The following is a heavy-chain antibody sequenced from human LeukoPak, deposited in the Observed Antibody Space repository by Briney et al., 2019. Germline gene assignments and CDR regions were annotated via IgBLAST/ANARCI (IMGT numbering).Heavy chain of an antibody. CDR3: AKDRGSDWKTFDY. CDR2: ISGSGGST. V-gene: IGHV3-23*01. J-gene: IGHJ4*02. Sequence: GGSLRLSCAASGFTFSSYAMSWVRQAPGKGLEWVSVISGSGGSTYYADSVEGRFTISRDNSKNTLYLQMNSLRAEDTAVYYCAKDRGSDWKTFDYWGQGTLVTVSS. D-gene: IGHD6-19*01. CDR1: GFTFSSYA.